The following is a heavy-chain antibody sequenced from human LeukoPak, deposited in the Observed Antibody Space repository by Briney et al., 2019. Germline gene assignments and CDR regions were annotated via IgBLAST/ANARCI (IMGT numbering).Heavy chain of an antibody. V-gene: IGHV1-69*13. Sequence: GASVKVSCKASGYTFTGYYMHWVRQAPGQGLEWMGGIIPIFGTANYAQKFQGRVTITADESTSTAYMELSSLRSEDTAVYYCARGEKNCSGGSCSYYYYGMDVWGQGTTVTVSS. D-gene: IGHD2-15*01. CDR2: IIPIFGTA. CDR1: GYTFTGYY. J-gene: IGHJ6*02. CDR3: ARGEKNCSGGSCSYYYYGMDV.